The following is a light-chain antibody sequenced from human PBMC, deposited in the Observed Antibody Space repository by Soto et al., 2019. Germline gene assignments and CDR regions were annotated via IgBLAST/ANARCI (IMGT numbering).Light chain of an antibody. V-gene: IGKV3-15*01. CDR3: QQYYSYPRT. CDR1: QSVRNN. J-gene: IGKJ1*01. Sequence: EIVMTQSPGTLSASPGERATLSCRASQSVRNNLAWYQQKPGQSPRLLIYGASTRATGIPARFSGSGSGTDFTLTISCLQSEDFATYYCQQYYSYPRTFGQGTKVDIK. CDR2: GAS.